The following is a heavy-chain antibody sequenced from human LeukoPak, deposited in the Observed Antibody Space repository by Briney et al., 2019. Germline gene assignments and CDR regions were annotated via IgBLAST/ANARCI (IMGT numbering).Heavy chain of an antibody. J-gene: IGHJ6*03. CDR2: IYPGDSDT. CDR1: GYSFTSYW. Sequence: GESLKISCKGSGYSFTSYWIGWVRQMPGKGLEWMGIIYPGDSDTIYSLSFQGQVTISADKSISTAYLQWSSLKASDTAMYYCARLWPDIKIAAAGPYYMDVWGKGTTVTVSS. CDR3: ARLWPDIKIAAAGPYYMDV. V-gene: IGHV5-51*01. D-gene: IGHD6-13*01.